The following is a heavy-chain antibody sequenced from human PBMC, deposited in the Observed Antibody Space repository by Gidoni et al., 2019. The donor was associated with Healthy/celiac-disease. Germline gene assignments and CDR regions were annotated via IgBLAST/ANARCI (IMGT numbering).Heavy chain of an antibody. D-gene: IGHD6-13*01. CDR2: INHSGST. V-gene: IGHV4-34*01. CDR3: ARRRGIAAAGKRNWFDP. Sequence: QVQLQQWGAGLLKPSETLSLTCAVYGGSFSGYYWSWIRQPPGKGLEWIGEINHSGSTNYNPSLKSRVTISVDTSKNQFSLKLSSVTAADTAVYYCARRRGIAAAGKRNWFDPWGQGTLVTVSS. J-gene: IGHJ5*02. CDR1: GGSFSGYY.